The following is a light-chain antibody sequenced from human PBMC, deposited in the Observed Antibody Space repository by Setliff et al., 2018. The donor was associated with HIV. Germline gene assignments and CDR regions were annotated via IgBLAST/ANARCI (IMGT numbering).Light chain of an antibody. CDR3: NSKTGTITYV. CDR1: SSDVGGYDY. CDR2: EVS. J-gene: IGLJ1*01. V-gene: IGLV2-14*01. Sequence: QSALAQPASVSGSPGQSITISCTGTSSDVGGYDYVSWYQQHPDKAPKLMIYEVSNRPSGVSNRFSGSKSGSTASLTISGLQAEDEADYYCNSKTGTITYVFGIGTKVTVL.